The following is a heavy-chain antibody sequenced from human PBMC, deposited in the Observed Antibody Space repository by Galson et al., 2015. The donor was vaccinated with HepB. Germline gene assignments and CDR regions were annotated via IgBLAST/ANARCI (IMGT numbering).Heavy chain of an antibody. V-gene: IGHV4-30-4*01. CDR2: IYYNGNT. D-gene: IGHD1-14*01. Sequence: LSLTCTVSSVSISSDDYFWSWIRQPPGKGLEWIGYIYYNGNTYYNPSLKSRLNISIDTSNNQFSLRLNSVTAADTAVYFCARVGYRTNQRIDYWGQGTLVTVSS. CDR3: ARVGYRTNQRIDY. J-gene: IGHJ4*02. CDR1: SVSISSDDYF.